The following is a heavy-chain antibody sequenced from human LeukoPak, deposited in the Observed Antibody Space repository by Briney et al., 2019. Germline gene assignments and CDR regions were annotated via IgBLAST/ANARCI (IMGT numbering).Heavy chain of an antibody. V-gene: IGHV4-4*02. CDR1: GDSISSNNW. Sequence: SETLSLTCAVSGDSISSNNWWSWVRQPPGKGLEWIGEIYRSGNTNYNPSLKSRVTISLDKSKNQFSLELSSVTAADTAVYYCARVPSYYGSGSAPNWGQGTLVTVSS. CDR3: ARVPSYYGSGSAPN. J-gene: IGHJ4*02. D-gene: IGHD3-10*01. CDR2: IYRSGNT.